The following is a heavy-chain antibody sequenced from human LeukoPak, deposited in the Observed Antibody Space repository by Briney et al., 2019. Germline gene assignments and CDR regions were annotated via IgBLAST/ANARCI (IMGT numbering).Heavy chain of an antibody. J-gene: IGHJ4*02. CDR3: AKAPIQTYYYDSSGYSY. CDR2: ISGSGGST. D-gene: IGHD3-22*01. Sequence: GGSLRLSCAAPGFTFSSYAMSWVRQAPGKGLEWVSAISGSGGSTYYADSVKGRFTISRDNSKNTLYLQMNSLRAEDTAVYYCAKAPIQTYYYDSSGYSYWGQGTLVTVSS. V-gene: IGHV3-23*01. CDR1: GFTFSSYA.